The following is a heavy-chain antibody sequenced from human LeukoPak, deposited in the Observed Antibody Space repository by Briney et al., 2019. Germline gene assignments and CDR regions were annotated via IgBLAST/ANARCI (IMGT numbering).Heavy chain of an antibody. CDR2: ISSYTGTP. V-gene: IGHV1-18*04. J-gene: IGHJ1*01. CDR1: GDTFRSHA. D-gene: IGHD3-16*01. Sequence: ASVKVSCKTSGDTFRSHAINWVRPAPGQRLEWMGWISSYTGTPQYAQKFQGRLSMTTDTSTKTAYMELRSLTSDDTAVYYCAVDGDYGEDFWGQGTLVAVSS. CDR3: AVDGDYGEDF.